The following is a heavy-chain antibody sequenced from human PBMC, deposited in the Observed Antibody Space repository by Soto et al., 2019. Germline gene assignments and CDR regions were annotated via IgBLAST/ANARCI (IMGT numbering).Heavy chain of an antibody. J-gene: IGHJ4*02. CDR1: GYTFTSYG. CDR2: INAYNGNT. Sequence: QVQLVQSGGEVKKPGASVKVSCKASGYTFTSYGISWVRQAPGQGLEWMGWINAYNGNTNCAQKVQGRVTMTTDTSTSTAYMELRSLSSDETAVYYCARDVGYGLIDGWGQGTLVTVSS. D-gene: IGHD5-18*01. CDR3: ARDVGYGLIDG. V-gene: IGHV1-18*01.